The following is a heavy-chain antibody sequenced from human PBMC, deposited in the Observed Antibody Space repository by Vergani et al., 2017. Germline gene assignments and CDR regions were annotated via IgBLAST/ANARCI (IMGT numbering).Heavy chain of an antibody. J-gene: IGHJ6*02. CDR2: INHSGST. Sequence: QVQLQQWGAGLLKPSETLSLTCAVYGGSFSGYYWSWIRQPPGKGLEWIGEINHSGSTNYNPSLKSRVTISVDTSKNQFSLKLSSVTAADTAVYYCARAKYYYGSGSYTVWGQGTTVTVSS. CDR3: ARAKYYYGSGSYTV. D-gene: IGHD3-10*01. CDR1: GGSFSGYY. V-gene: IGHV4-34*01.